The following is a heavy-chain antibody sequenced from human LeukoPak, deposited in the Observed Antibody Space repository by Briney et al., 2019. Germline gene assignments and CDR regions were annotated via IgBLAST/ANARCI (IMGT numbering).Heavy chain of an antibody. CDR3: ARAYYGSGGYYRAWFDY. J-gene: IGHJ4*02. CDR1: GGSISSSSYY. Sequence: SETLSLTCTVSGGSISSSSYYWGWICQPPGKGLEWIGSIYYSGSTYYNPSLKSRVTISVDTSKNQFSLKLSSVTAADTAVYYCARAYYGSGGYYRAWFDYWGQGTLVTVSS. CDR2: IYYSGST. D-gene: IGHD3-10*01. V-gene: IGHV4-39*01.